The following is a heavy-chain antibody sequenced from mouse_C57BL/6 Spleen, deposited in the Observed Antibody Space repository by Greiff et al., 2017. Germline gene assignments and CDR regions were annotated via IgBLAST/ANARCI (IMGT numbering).Heavy chain of an antibody. V-gene: IGHV1-59*01. CDR1: GYTFTSYW. Sequence: QVQLQQSGAELVRPGTSVKLSCKASGYTFTSYWMHWVKQRPGQGLEWIGVIDPSDSYTNYNQKFKGKATMTVDTSSSTAYMQLSSLTSEDSAVYYCATYDGGSFDYWGQGTTLTVSS. J-gene: IGHJ2*01. D-gene: IGHD1-1*01. CDR3: ATYDGGSFDY. CDR2: IDPSDSYT.